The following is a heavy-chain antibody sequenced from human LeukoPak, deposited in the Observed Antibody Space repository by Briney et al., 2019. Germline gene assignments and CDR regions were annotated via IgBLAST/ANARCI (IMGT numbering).Heavy chain of an antibody. CDR2: IYYSGTT. V-gene: IGHV4-39*01. J-gene: IGHJ4*02. Sequence: SETLSLTCTVSGGSISSGSYYWGWIRQPPGKGLEWIGNIYYSGTTYYNPSLKSRVTISVDTSKTQFSLKLSSVTAADTAVYYCARVSYSSGLNIDYWGQGTLVTVSS. D-gene: IGHD6-19*01. CDR3: ARVSYSSGLNIDY. CDR1: GGSISSGSYY.